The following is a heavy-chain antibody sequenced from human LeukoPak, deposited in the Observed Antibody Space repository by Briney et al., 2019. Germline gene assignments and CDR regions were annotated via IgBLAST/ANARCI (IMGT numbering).Heavy chain of an antibody. CDR3: SSAIWETKRSQPKY. CDR1: GFPFSNYA. V-gene: IGHV3-30*04. CDR2: ISYEGTNQ. Sequence: RSLPGACFGFPFSNYAMNWARQAPGKGLDGVEVISYEGTNQYYAASVKGRFTIPRDNSKNMVFLQMNTMRAEYTALYYCSSAIWETKRSQPKYWGLGTLFTVSS. J-gene: IGHJ4*02. D-gene: IGHD1-26*01.